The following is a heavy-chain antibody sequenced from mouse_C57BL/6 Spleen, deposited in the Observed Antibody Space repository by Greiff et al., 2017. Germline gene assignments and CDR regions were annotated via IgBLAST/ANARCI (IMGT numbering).Heavy chain of an antibody. CDR3: ARYDYDLYYFDY. D-gene: IGHD2-4*01. CDR1: GYTFTSYW. Sequence: QVQLQQPGTELVKPGASVKLSCKASGYTFTSYWMHWVKQRPGQGLEWIGNINPSNGGTNYNEKFKSKDTLTVDKSSSTAYMQLSSLTSEDSAVYYCARYDYDLYYFDYWGQGTTLTVSS. J-gene: IGHJ2*01. CDR2: INPSNGGT. V-gene: IGHV1-53*01.